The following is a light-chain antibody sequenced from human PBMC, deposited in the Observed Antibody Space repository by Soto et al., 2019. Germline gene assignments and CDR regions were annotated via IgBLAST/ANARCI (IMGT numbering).Light chain of an antibody. CDR1: TSDIGDYNY. V-gene: IGLV2-14*03. Sequence: QSALTQPPSVSGSPGQSITISCTGTTSDIGDYNYVSWYQHLPDKAPKLIISHVSNRPSGVSNRFSGSKSGNTASLTISGVEAEDGGDDCCTSWGVFGGGTKLTVL. CDR2: HVS. CDR3: TSWGV. J-gene: IGLJ2*01.